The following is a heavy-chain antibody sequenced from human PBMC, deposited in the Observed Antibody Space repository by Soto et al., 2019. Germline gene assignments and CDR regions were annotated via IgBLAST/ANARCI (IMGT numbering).Heavy chain of an antibody. V-gene: IGHV3-23*01. Sequence: GGSLRLSCAASGFTFSHYAMTWVRQAPGKGLEWVSSVSGRGGSTKYADSVKDRFTISRDNSKNTLYLQMNSLRAEDTAIYYYANDSTVTPSLYFYSYVFDVWGQGTTVTVSS. CDR3: ANDSTVTPSLYFYSYVFDV. D-gene: IGHD4-17*01. J-gene: IGHJ6*02. CDR2: VSGRGGST. CDR1: GFTFSHYA.